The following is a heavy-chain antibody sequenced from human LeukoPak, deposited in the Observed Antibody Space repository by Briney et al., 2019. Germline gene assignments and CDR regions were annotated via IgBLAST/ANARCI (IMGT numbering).Heavy chain of an antibody. V-gene: IGHV3-30*04. J-gene: IGHJ5*02. Sequence: GGSLRLSCAASGFTFSSYAMHWVRQAPGRGLEWVTIISYDGSNKYYADSVKGRFTISRDNSKNTLYLQMNSLRTEDTAVYYCARGDKQLVFNRNKGGFDPWGQGTLVTVSS. CDR2: ISYDGSNK. CDR3: ARGDKQLVFNRNKGGFDP. CDR1: GFTFSSYA. D-gene: IGHD6-13*01.